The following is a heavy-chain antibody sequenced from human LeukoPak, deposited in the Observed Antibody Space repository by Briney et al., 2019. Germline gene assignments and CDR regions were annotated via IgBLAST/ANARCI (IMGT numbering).Heavy chain of an antibody. V-gene: IGHV3-48*04. J-gene: IGHJ4*02. CDR3: ARSPVSMVRGVYSDY. D-gene: IGHD3-10*01. CDR1: GFTFSSYG. CDR2: ISSSGSTI. Sequence: HPGGSLRLSCAASGFTFSSYGMNWVRQAPGKGLEWVSYISSSGSTIYYADSVKGRFTISRDNAKNSLYLQMNSLRAEDTAVYYCARSPVSMVRGVYSDYWGQGTLVTVSS.